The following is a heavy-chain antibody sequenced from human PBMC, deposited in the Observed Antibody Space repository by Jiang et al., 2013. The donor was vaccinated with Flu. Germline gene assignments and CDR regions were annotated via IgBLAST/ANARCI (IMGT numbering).Heavy chain of an antibody. Sequence: GPGLVKPSQTLSLTCTVSGGSISNGGYSWNWIRQHPGKGLEWIGYIYYSGSTYYSPSLRSRVTISVDTSKNQFSLRLSSVTAADTAVYYCARANTVEMATIGGFDFWGQGALVTVSS. CDR2: IYYSGST. V-gene: IGHV4-31*03. J-gene: IGHJ4*02. CDR3: ARANTVEMATIGGFDF. D-gene: IGHD5-24*01. CDR1: GGSISNGGYS.